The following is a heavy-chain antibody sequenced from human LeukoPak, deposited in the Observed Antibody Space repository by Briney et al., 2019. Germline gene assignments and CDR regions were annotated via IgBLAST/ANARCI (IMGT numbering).Heavy chain of an antibody. J-gene: IGHJ4*02. D-gene: IGHD1-26*01. Sequence: SETLSLTCTVSNYSISPGYYWGWIRQPPGKGLEWIGSIYHSGNTYHNPSLKSRVTISVDTSKSQFSLKLNSVTAADTAVYYCARVFARYSGSFWGQGTLVTVSS. CDR1: NYSISPGYY. CDR2: IYHSGNT. CDR3: ARVFARYSGSF. V-gene: IGHV4-38-2*02.